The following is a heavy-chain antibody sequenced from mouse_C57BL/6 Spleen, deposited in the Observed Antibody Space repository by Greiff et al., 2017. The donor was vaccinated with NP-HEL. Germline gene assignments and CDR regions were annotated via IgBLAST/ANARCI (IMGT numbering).Heavy chain of an antibody. V-gene: IGHV5-6*03. CDR3: ARGGDSGPMDY. CDR1: GFTFSSYG. Sequence: EVKLMESGGGLVKPGGSLKLSCAASGFTFSSYGMSWVRQTPDKRLEWVATISSGGSYTYYPDSVKGRFTISRDNAKNTLYLQMSSLKAEDTAMYYCARGGDSGPMDYWGQGTSVTVSS. J-gene: IGHJ4*01. D-gene: IGHD3-1*01. CDR2: ISSGGSYT.